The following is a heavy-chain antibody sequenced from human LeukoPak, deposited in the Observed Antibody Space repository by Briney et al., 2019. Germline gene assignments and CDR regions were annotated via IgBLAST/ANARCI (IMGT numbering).Heavy chain of an antibody. D-gene: IGHD3-16*01. CDR1: GLTFSTYG. CDR3: ARDRTTRRGIRYYYGMDV. J-gene: IGHJ6*02. CDR2: ISSSGSTI. V-gene: IGHV3-48*04. Sequence: GGSLRLSCAASGLTFSTYGMTWVRQAPGKGLEWVSYISSSGSTIYYADSVKGRFTISRDNAKNSLYLQMNSLRAEDTAVYYCARDRTTRRGIRYYYGMDVWGQGTTVTVSS.